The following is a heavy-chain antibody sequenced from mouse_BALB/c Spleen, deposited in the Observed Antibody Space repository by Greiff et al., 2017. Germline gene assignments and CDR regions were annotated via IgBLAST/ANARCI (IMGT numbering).Heavy chain of an antibody. CDR3: ARIPMGGPFAY. Sequence: QVTLKVSGPGILQPSQTLSLTCSFSGFSLSTSGMSVGWIRQPSGKGLEWLAHIWWNDDKYYNPALKSRLTISKDTSNNQVFLKIASLVTADTATYYCARIPMGGPFAYWGQGTLVTVSA. V-gene: IGHV8-8*01. J-gene: IGHJ3*01. CDR1: GFSLSTSGMS. CDR2: IWWNDDK.